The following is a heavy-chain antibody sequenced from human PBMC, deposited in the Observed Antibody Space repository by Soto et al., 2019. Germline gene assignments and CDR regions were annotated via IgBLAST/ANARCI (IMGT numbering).Heavy chain of an antibody. J-gene: IGHJ4*02. CDR2: INHSGST. CDR1: GGSFSGHY. D-gene: IGHD5-12*01. CDR3: ARGIKIIVAPDKYSFDS. Sequence: QVQLQQWGAGLLKPSETLSLTCAVYGGSFSGHYWSWIRQPPGKGLEWIGEINHSGSTNQNPSLKSRLSISVENSKKPFSLKLKSVTAADTAVYYCARGIKIIVAPDKYSFDSWGQGTLVTVSS. V-gene: IGHV4-34*01.